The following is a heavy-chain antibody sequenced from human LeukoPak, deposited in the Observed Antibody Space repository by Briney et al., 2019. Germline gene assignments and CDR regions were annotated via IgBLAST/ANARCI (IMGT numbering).Heavy chain of an antibody. V-gene: IGHV3-53*01. CDR2: IYSSGST. J-gene: IGHJ4*02. D-gene: IGHD5-24*01. CDR1: GLTVSSTY. CDR3: TRTFLSGDGYKVGYFDY. Sequence: GGSLRLSCAASGLTVSSTYMSWVRRAPGKGLEWVSRIYSSGSTYYADSVKGRFSISRDNSKNTLFLLMNSLTAEDTAMYYCTRTFLSGDGYKVGYFDYWGQGTLVTVSS.